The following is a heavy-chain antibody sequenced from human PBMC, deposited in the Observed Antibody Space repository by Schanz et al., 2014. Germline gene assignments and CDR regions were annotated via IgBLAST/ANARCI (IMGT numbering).Heavy chain of an antibody. D-gene: IGHD2-21*01. CDR3: ARDRLECGAECYSVEVFEI. J-gene: IGHJ4*02. V-gene: IGHV1-69*04. CDR1: GGTFSSFG. Sequence: QVQLVQSWAEVKGPGSSVKVSCKASGGTFSSFGINWVRQAPGQGLEWMGRIIPSLGLAKYEQKFQDKVTITADTSTTTAYMELSGLRSEDTAVYYCARDRLECGAECYSVEVFEIWGQGTLXIVSS. CDR2: IIPSLGLA.